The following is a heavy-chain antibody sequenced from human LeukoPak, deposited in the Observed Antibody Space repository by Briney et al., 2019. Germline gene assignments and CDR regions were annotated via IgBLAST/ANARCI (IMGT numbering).Heavy chain of an antibody. Sequence: SSETLSLTCAVYGGSFSGYYWSWIRQPPGKGLEWIGEINHSGSTNYNPSLKSRVTISVDTSKNQFSLKLSSVTAADTAVYYCARGAGGRSSSWYGDYWGQGTLVTVSS. J-gene: IGHJ4*02. CDR3: ARGAGGRSSSWYGDY. V-gene: IGHV4-34*01. D-gene: IGHD6-13*01. CDR2: INHSGST. CDR1: GGSFSGYY.